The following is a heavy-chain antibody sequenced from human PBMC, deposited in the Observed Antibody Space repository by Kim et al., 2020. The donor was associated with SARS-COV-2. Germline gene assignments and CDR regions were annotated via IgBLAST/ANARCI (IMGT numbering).Heavy chain of an antibody. CDR3: ARSPVAGPFDY. V-gene: IGHV4-59*01. CDR2: T. J-gene: IGHJ4*02. D-gene: IGHD6-19*01. Sequence: TNYNHSLTSRVTIAVDTSKNQFSRKLSSVTAADTAVYYWARSPVAGPFDYWGQGTLVTVSS.